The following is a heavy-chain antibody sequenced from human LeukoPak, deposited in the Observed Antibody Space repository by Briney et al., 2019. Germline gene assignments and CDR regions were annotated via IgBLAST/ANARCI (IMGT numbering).Heavy chain of an antibody. V-gene: IGHV3-30*02. CDR2: IRYDGSSK. J-gene: IGHJ4*02. CDR3: AKDGSGQCTYFDY. Sequence: PGGSLRLSCAASGSTFSTYGMRWVRQAPGKGLEWVAFIRYDGSSKYYTDSVKGRFTISRDNSKSILYLQMNSLRAEDTAVYYCAKDGSGQCTYFDYWGQGTLVTVSS. D-gene: IGHD2-8*01. CDR1: GSTFSTYG.